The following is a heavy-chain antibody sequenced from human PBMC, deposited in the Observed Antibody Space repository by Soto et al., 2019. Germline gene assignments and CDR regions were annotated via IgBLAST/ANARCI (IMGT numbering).Heavy chain of an antibody. Sequence: NPSETLSLTCSVSGASFSGSDWWGWVRQPPGKGLEWIGKIFHTGTTLYNLSLESRLTISVDKSKNYFSLSLTSVTAADTAIYYCVTLKSSRVSGWSYFDYWGQGTLVTVSS. CDR3: VTLKSSRVSGWSYFDY. J-gene: IGHJ4*02. CDR2: IFHTGTT. CDR1: GASFSGSDW. V-gene: IGHV4-4*02. D-gene: IGHD6-19*01.